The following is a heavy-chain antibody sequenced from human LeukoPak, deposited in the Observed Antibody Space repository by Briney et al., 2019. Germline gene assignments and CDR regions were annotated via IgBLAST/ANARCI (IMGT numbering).Heavy chain of an antibody. CDR2: ITPIFGTA. V-gene: IGHV1-69*13. D-gene: IGHD3-22*01. CDR3: ASSSITMIVVVNPFDY. Sequence: SVKVSCKASGGTFSSYAISWVRQAPAQGLEWMGGITPIFGTANYAQKFQGRVTITADESTSTAYMELSSLRSEDKAVYYCASSSITMIVVVNPFDYWGQGTLVTVSS. CDR1: GGTFSSYA. J-gene: IGHJ4*02.